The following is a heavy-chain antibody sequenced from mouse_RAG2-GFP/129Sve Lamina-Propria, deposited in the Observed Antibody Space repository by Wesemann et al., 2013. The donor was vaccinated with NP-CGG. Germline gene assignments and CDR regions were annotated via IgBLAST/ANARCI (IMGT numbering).Heavy chain of an antibody. J-gene: IGHJ3*01. CDR1: GYAFSSSW. CDR2: IYPGDGDT. V-gene: IGHV1-82*01. Sequence: QVQLQQSGPELVKPGASVKISCKASGYAFSSSWMNWVKQRPGKGLEWIGRIYPGDGDTNYNGKFKGKATLTADKSSSTAYMQLSSLTSEDSAVYFCARSSKGFAYWGQGDSGHCLC. CDR3: ARSSKGFAY. D-gene: IGHD2-10*02.